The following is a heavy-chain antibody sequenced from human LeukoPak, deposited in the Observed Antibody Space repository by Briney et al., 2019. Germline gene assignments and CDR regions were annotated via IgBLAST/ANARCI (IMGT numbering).Heavy chain of an antibody. D-gene: IGHD3-10*01. CDR3: ARRAGGSGSYYNYDAFDM. CDR2: INPSGGST. J-gene: IGHJ3*02. Sequence: ASVKVSCKASGYTFTSYYMHWVRQAPGQGLEWMGIINPSGGSTSYAQKFQGRVTMTRDMSTSTVYMELSSLRSEDTAVYYCARRAGGSGSYYNYDAFDMWGQGTMVTVSS. CDR1: GYTFTSYY. V-gene: IGHV1-46*01.